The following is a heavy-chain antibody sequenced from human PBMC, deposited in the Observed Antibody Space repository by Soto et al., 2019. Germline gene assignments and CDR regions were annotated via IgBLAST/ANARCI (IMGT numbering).Heavy chain of an antibody. J-gene: IGHJ3*02. CDR1: GYIFTRSG. Sequence: ASVKVSCKASGYIFTRSGISWVRQAPGQGLEWMGWISAYNGNTNYAQKLQGRVTMTTDTSTSTAYMELRSLRSDDTAVYYCARPKHSYGVGPRHLDAFDIWGQGTMVTVSS. D-gene: IGHD4-17*01. CDR2: ISAYNGNT. CDR3: ARPKHSYGVGPRHLDAFDI. V-gene: IGHV1-18*01.